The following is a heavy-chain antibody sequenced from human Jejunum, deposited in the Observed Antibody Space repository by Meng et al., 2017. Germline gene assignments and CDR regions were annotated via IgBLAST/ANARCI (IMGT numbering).Heavy chain of an antibody. CDR3: ARKGGTYSTGHFPHFDY. V-gene: IGHV4-4*02. J-gene: IGHJ4*02. CDR2: IFRTGTS. D-gene: IGHD6-19*01. Sequence: QGQLQGSGPGLVKPSGSLPLTCAVSGDSISSDNWGSWVRQPPGKGPEWIGDIFRTGTSNYSPSLRSRVAIYMDKSKNQFSLSLNSVTAADTAVYYCARKGGTYSTGHFPHFDYWGQGTLVTVSS. CDR1: GDSISSDNW.